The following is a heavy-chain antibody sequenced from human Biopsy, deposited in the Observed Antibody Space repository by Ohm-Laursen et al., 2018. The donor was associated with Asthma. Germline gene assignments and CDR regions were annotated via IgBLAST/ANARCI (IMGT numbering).Heavy chain of an antibody. CDR1: GYTFIGCH. D-gene: IGHD4-17*01. Sequence: SVKVSCKASGYTFIGCHIHWMRQAPGQGLEWMGEIIPIYRTTNYAQKFQGRVTITADESTSTAYMELSSLRADDTAVYYCARGGYYGDRRYHDGMDVWGQGTTVTVSS. V-gene: IGHV1-69*13. CDR3: ARGGYYGDRRYHDGMDV. J-gene: IGHJ6*02. CDR2: IIPIYRTT.